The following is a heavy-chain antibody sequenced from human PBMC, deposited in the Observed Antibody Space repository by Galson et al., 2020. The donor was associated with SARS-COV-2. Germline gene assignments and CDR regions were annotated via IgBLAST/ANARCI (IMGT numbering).Heavy chain of an antibody. CDR3: ARLYGTIYYYYGMDV. V-gene: IGHV4-39*01. CDR2: IYYSGST. D-gene: IGHD1-7*01. J-gene: IGHJ6*02. CDR1: GGSISSSSYY. Sequence: SETLSLTCTVSGGSISSSSYYWGWIRPPPGKGLEWIGSIYYSGSTYYNPSLKSRVTISVDTSKNQFSLKLSSVTAADTAVYYCARLYGTIYYYYGMDVWGQGTTVTVSS.